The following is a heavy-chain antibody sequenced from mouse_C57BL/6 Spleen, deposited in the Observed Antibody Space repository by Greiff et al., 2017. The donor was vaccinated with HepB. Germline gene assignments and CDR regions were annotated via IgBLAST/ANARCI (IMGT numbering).Heavy chain of an antibody. CDR2: ISYDGSN. Sequence: EVKLQESGPGLVKPSQSLSLTCSVTGYSITSGYYWNWIRQFPGNKLEWMGYISYDGSNNYNPSLKNRISITRDTSKNQFFLKLNSVTTEDTATYYCSIYYGLDYYAMDYWGQGTSVTVSS. V-gene: IGHV3-6*01. D-gene: IGHD2-2*01. CDR3: SIYYGLDYYAMDY. J-gene: IGHJ4*01. CDR1: GYSITSGYY.